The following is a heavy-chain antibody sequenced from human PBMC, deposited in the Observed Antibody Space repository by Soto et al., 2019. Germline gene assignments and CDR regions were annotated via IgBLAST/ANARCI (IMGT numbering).Heavy chain of an antibody. J-gene: IGHJ4*02. Sequence: QVQLVQSGAELKKPGASVKVSCKASGYTFSNYDMNWVRQATGQGPEWIGWVNPNTGDTGYAQTFQGRVTLTTDSSTTTAYMELISLRSEDTAIYYWAKVSRKGSAIDFDYWGQGTLITVSS. D-gene: IGHD3-10*01. CDR3: AKVSRKGSAIDFDY. CDR1: GYTFSNYD. V-gene: IGHV1-8*01. CDR2: VNPNTGDT.